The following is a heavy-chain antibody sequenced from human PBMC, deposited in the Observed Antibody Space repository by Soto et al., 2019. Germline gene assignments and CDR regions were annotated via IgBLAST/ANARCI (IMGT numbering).Heavy chain of an antibody. J-gene: IGHJ6*02. V-gene: IGHV3-48*03. CDR1: GFTFSSYE. Sequence: PGGSLRLSCAVSGFTFSSYEMNWVRQAPGKGLEWVSYIGTSGKTIYYADSVRGRFTISRDNAKNSLYLQMNSLRAEDTAVYFCARDPAIYSGKFDYGLDAWGRGTTVTV. CDR2: IGTSGKTI. CDR3: ARDPAIYSGKFDYGLDA. D-gene: IGHD4-4*01.